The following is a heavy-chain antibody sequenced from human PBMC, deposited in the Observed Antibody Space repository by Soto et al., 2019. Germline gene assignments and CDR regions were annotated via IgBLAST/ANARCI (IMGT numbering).Heavy chain of an antibody. CDR1: GFTFSSYT. Sequence: QPGGSLRLSCAASGFTFSSYTMSWVRQAPGKGLEWVSRISASGGGTYYADSVKGRFTISRDNSKNRLYLQMNSLRAEDTAVYYCANGRHSSSWYGDYWGQGTLVTVSS. CDR3: ANGRHSSSWYGDY. V-gene: IGHV3-23*01. J-gene: IGHJ4*02. CDR2: ISASGGGT. D-gene: IGHD6-13*01.